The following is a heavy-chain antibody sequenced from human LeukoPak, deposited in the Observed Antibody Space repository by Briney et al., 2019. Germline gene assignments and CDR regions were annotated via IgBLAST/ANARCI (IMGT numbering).Heavy chain of an antibody. CDR2: ISYDGSNK. Sequence: GGSLRLSCAASGFTFSSYAMHWVRQAPGKGLEWVAVISYDGSNKYYADSVKGRFTISRDNSKNTLYLQMNSLRAEDTAVYYCARSMFDYWGQGTLVTVSS. J-gene: IGHJ4*02. V-gene: IGHV3-30-3*01. CDR1: GFTFSSYA. CDR3: ARSMFDY.